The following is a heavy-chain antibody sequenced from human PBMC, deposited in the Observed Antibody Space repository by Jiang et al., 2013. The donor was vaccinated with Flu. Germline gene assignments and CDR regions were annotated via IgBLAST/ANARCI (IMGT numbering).Heavy chain of an antibody. D-gene: IGHD4-23*01. J-gene: IGHJ4*02. CDR3: AREGRETTVVTPVGLTLKFDY. CDR2: IIPIFGTA. V-gene: IGHV1-69*01. Sequence: SSVKVSCKASGGTFSSYAISWVRQAPGQGLEWMGGIIPIFGTANYAQKFQGRVTITADESTSTAYMELSSLRSEDTAVYYCAREGRETTVVTPVGLTLKFDYWGQGTLVTVSS. CDR1: GGTFSSYA.